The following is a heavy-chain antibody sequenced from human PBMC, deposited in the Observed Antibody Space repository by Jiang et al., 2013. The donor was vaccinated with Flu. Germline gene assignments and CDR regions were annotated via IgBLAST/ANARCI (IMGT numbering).Heavy chain of an antibody. CDR1: GYTFTSYD. V-gene: IGHV1-8*01. CDR2: MNPNSGNT. Sequence: AEVKKPGASVKVSCKASGYTFTSYDINWVRQATGQGLEWMGWMNPNSGNTGYAQKFQGRVTMTRNTSISTAYMELSSLRSEDTAVYYCARGAKGIGVWGSYRIEFDYWGQGTLVTVSS. D-gene: IGHD3-16*02. J-gene: IGHJ4*02. CDR3: ARGAKGIGVWGSYRIEFDY.